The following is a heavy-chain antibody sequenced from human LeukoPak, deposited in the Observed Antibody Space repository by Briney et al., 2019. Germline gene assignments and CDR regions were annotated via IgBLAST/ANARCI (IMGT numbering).Heavy chain of an antibody. V-gene: IGHV6-1*01. CDR2: TYYRSKWYN. J-gene: IGHJ4*03. CDR3: ARTKGSHWATVGWAQYYFDY. D-gene: IGHD6-19*01. CDR1: GDSVSSNSAA. Sequence: PSQTLSLTCALSGDSVSSNSAAWNWIRQSPSRGLEWLGRTYYRSKWYNDSAVSVKSRITINPDTSKNQFSLQLNSVTPEDTAVYYCARTKGSHWATVGWAQYYFDYWGQGTMVTVSS.